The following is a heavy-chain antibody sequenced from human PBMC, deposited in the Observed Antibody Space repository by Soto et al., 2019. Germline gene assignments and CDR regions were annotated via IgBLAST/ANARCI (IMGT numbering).Heavy chain of an antibody. Sequence: LSLTCTVSGGSISSYYWSWIRQPAGKGLEWIGRIYTSGSTNYNPSLKSRVTMSVDTSKNQFSLKLSSVTAADTAVYYCASTTYYYDSSGYSVFDYWGQGTLVTVSS. CDR2: IYTSGST. J-gene: IGHJ4*02. V-gene: IGHV4-4*07. CDR1: GGSISSYY. D-gene: IGHD3-22*01. CDR3: ASTTYYYDSSGYSVFDY.